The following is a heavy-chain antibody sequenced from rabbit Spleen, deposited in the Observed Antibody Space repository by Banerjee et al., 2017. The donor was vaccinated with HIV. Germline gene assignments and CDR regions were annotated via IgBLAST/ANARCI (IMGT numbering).Heavy chain of an antibody. J-gene: IGHJ4*01. CDR2: IYADFSGST. Sequence: QSLEESGGDRVKPGASLTLTCTASGFSISSNYYICWVRQAPGKGLECIACIYADFSGSTWYASWLNGRFNISKTSSTTESLQVTILTATVTAADFGARYGASGGNGKVDLNLWGPGTLVTVS. D-gene: IGHD2-1*01. V-gene: IGHV1S40*01. CDR1: GFSISSNYY. CDR3: ARYGASGGNGKVDLNL.